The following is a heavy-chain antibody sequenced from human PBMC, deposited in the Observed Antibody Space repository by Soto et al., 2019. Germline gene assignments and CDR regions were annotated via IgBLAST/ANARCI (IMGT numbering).Heavy chain of an antibody. D-gene: IGHD4-17*01. V-gene: IGHV4-30-4*01. Sequence: QVQLQESGPGLVKPSQTLSLTCTVSGGSISSGDYKWSWIRQPPGKGLEWIGYIYYSGYTYNNPSLKSRVTISVDTSKNQFSLKLSSVTAADTAVYYCARSGDYFAFDYWGQVTLVTVSS. CDR2: IYYSGYT. CDR3: ARSGDYFAFDY. CDR1: GGSISSGDYK. J-gene: IGHJ4*02.